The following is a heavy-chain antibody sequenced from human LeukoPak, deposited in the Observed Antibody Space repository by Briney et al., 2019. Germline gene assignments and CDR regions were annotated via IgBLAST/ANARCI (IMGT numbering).Heavy chain of an antibody. V-gene: IGHV3-7*01. CDR2: IKPDGSEK. J-gene: IGHJ4*02. D-gene: IGHD2-2*01. CDR1: GFTFSSYA. Sequence: GGSLRLSCAASGFTFSSYAMHWVRQAPGRGLEWVANIKPDGSEKYYVDSVKGRFAISRDNAKNEVYLEMNSLRAEDTGVYYCSGRDSSRSPRAYWGQGTLVSVSS. CDR3: SGRDSSRSPRAY.